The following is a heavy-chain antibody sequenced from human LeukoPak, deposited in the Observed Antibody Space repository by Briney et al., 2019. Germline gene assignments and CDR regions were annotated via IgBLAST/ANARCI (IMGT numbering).Heavy chain of an antibody. J-gene: IGHJ4*02. CDR1: GGSISSSSYY. CDR2: ISGSGGNT. Sequence: PSEALSLTCTVSGGSISSSSYYWGWIRQPPGQGLEWVSAISGSGGNTYYADSVKGPFTISRDNSKNTLYLQMNSLRAEDTAVYYCARDLGWGYYGSGSYSKRWGGYFDYWGQGTLVTVSS. CDR3: ARDLGWGYYGSGSYSKRWGGYFDY. V-gene: IGHV3-23*01. D-gene: IGHD3-10*01.